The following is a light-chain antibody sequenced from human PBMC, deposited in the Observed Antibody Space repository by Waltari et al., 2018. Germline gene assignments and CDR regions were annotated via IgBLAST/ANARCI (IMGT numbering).Light chain of an antibody. J-gene: IGLJ1*01. V-gene: IGLV2-23*02. CDR1: SSDVEKYNL. CDR2: EVT. CDR3: CSYAGGGSYV. Sequence: QSALTPPASVSRSPGQSIPISCPGTSSDVEKYNLVSWYQHHPDKAPKLMSYEVTKRPSGVSNRFSGSKSGNTASLTISGLQAEDEADYYCCSYAGGGSYVFGPGTKVTVL.